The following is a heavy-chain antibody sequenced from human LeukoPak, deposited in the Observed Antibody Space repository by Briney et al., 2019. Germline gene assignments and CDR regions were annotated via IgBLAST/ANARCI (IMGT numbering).Heavy chain of an antibody. CDR2: IYYSGST. CDR3: ARHEHGDYARGEFDY. V-gene: IGHV4-59*08. Sequence: SETLSLTCTVSGGSISSYYWSWIRQPPGKGLEWIGYIYYSGSTNYNPSLKSRVTISVDTSKNQFSLKLSSVTAADTAVHYCARHEHGDYARGEFDYWGQGTLVTVSS. CDR1: GGSISSYY. D-gene: IGHD4-17*01. J-gene: IGHJ4*02.